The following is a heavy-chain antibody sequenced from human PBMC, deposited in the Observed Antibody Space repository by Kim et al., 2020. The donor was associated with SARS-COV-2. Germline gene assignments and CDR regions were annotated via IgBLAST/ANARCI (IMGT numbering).Heavy chain of an antibody. CDR2: INTNTGNP. Sequence: ASVKVSCKASGYTFTSNAINWVRQAPGQGLEWMGWINTNTGNPTYAQGFTGWVFFTLDTSVSTAYLQHSSLKAEDTAVYYCARDSTGYFDSWGQGTLVTVSS. CDR3: ARDSTGYFDS. J-gene: IGHJ4*02. D-gene: IGHD2-8*02. V-gene: IGHV7-4-1*02. CDR1: GYTFTSNA.